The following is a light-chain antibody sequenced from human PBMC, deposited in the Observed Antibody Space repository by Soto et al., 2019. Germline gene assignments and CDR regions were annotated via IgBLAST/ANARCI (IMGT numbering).Light chain of an antibody. Sequence: DIQMTQSPSTLSASVGDRVTITCRASQSITTWLAWYQQKPGKAPKLLIYKATNLPSGVPSRFSGSGSGTEFCLSISSLQPEDFAIYYCQQYNDYQYTFGQGTKLEIK. CDR1: QSITTW. J-gene: IGKJ2*01. CDR2: KAT. CDR3: QQYNDYQYT. V-gene: IGKV1-5*03.